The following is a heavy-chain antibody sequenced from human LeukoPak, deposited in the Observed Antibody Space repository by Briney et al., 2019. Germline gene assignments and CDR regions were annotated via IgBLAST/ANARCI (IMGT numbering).Heavy chain of an antibody. J-gene: IGHJ4*02. CDR2: ISAYNGNT. CDR1: GYTFTSYG. V-gene: IGHV1-18*01. CDR3: ARDGLKYCSSTSCYPPY. Sequence: ASVKVSCKASGYTFTSYGISWVRQAPGQGLEWMGWISAYNGNTNYAQKLQGRVTMTIDTSTSTAYMELRSLRSDDTAVYYCARDGLKYCSSTSCYPPYWGQGTLVTVSS. D-gene: IGHD2-2*01.